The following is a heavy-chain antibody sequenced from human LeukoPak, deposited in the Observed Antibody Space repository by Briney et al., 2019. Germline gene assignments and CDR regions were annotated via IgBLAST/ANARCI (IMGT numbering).Heavy chain of an antibody. V-gene: IGHV3-33*01. CDR1: GFSFSTYG. CDR3: ARGEFWTGIGEFFLY. CDR2: VSYDGSKQ. J-gene: IGHJ1*01. D-gene: IGHD3/OR15-3a*01. Sequence: GGSLRLSCAASGFSFSTYGMFWVRQAPGKGLEWVGVVSYDGSKQYYADSVKSRFTISRDNSKNTLYLQMDSLRAEDTAVYYCARGEFWTGIGEFFLYWGQGTLVTVSS.